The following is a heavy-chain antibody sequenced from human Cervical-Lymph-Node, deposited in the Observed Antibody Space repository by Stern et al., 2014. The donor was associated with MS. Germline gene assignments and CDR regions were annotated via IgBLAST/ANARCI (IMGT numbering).Heavy chain of an antibody. CDR2: VYHGGST. J-gene: IGHJ4*02. CDR3: AKHACTGAACPFDL. Sequence: LQLPDSGPGLVKPSETLSLTCAVSGDSLRSYTHYWAWIRQPPGNGLAWIGSVYHGGSTYYNPSLKSPVTISGDTSKNHFTLGLNSVTAADTAVYYCAKHACTGAACPFDLWGQGTLVTVSS. D-gene: IGHD2-8*02. V-gene: IGHV4-39*01. CDR1: GDSLRSYTHY.